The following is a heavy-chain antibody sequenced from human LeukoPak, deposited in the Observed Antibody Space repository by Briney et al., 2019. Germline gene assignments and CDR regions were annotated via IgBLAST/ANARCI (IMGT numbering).Heavy chain of an antibody. J-gene: IGHJ4*02. CDR3: AKVQKALWAGYYSYFDY. CDR1: GFTVSSYS. CDR2: ISCSGGTT. Sequence: PGGSLRLSCAASGFTVSSYSMSWVRQAPGKGLEWVLGISCSGGTTYYADSVKRQFIISRAASKNTLYLQMNSLRADDTALYYCAKVQKALWAGYYSYFDYWGQGTLVTVSS. D-gene: IGHD3/OR15-3a*01. V-gene: IGHV3-23*01.